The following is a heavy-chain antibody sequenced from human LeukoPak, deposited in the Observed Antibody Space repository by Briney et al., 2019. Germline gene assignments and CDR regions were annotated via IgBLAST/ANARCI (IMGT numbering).Heavy chain of an antibody. J-gene: IGHJ4*02. CDR3: VREGYFVFDF. V-gene: IGHV3-7*01. CDR2: TKKDGSEK. D-gene: IGHD2-21*01. CDR1: GFTFNTYW. Sequence: GGSLRLSCEASGFTFNTYWMSWVRQAPGKGLEWVANTKKDGSEKYYVDSVKGRFTISRDNAKNSLYLQMNSLRVEDTAVYYCVREGYFVFDFWGQGALVTVSS.